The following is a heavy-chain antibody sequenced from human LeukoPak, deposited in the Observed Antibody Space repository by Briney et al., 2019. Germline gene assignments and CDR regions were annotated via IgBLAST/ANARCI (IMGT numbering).Heavy chain of an antibody. CDR2: INPNSGGT. V-gene: IGHV1-2*04. D-gene: IGHD1-14*01. J-gene: IGHJ6*02. CDR3: ARGNPARGYYYYGMDV. Sequence: AASVKVSCKASGYTFTGYYMHWVRQAPGQGLEWMGRINPNSGGTNYAQKFQGWVTMTRDTSISTAYMGLSRLRSDDTAVYYCARGNPARGYYYYGMDVWGQGTTVTVSS. CDR1: GYTFTGYY.